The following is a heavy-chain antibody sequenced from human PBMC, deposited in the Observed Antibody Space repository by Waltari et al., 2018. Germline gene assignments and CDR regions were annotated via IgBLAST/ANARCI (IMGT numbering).Heavy chain of an antibody. J-gene: IGHJ3*02. CDR1: GYTFTSSA. D-gene: IGHD6-13*01. CDR2: IVVGSGNT. CDR3: AADLYSSSWYFAFDI. Sequence: QLVQSGAEVKKPGASVKVSCKASGYTFTSSAMQWVRPARGQRLEWIGWIVVGSGNTNYAQKFQERVTITRDMSTSTAYMELSSLRSEDTAVYYCAADLYSSSWYFAFDIWGQGTMVTVSS. V-gene: IGHV1-58*02.